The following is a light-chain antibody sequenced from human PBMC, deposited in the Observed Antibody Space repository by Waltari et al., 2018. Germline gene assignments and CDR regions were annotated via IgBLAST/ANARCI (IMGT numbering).Light chain of an antibody. CDR3: ATWDARLTAVL. V-gene: IGLV1-44*01. CDR2: SND. CDR1: NSNIGSST. J-gene: IGLJ2*01. Sequence: QSVLTQPPSASGTPGQRVTISCSGINSNIGSSTVNWYQRVPGTAPKLLIYSNDQRPSGVPDRFSGSKSGTSASLAISGLHSEDEADYYCATWDARLTAVLFGGGTKVTVL.